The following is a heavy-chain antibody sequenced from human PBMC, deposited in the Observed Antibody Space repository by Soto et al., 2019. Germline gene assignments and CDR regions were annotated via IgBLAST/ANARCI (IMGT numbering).Heavy chain of an antibody. J-gene: IGHJ4*02. CDR1: GGTFSSYA. CDR2: IIPLFGTA. D-gene: IGHD3-22*01. Sequence: SVKVSCKASGGTFSSYAIDWVRQAPGQGLEWMGGIIPLFGTAKHAQKFQGRITITADESTRTAYMELRSLRSEDTAVYYCARGVHDDSSGYYYFYWGQGTLVTVSS. V-gene: IGHV1-69*13. CDR3: ARGVHDDSSGYYYFY.